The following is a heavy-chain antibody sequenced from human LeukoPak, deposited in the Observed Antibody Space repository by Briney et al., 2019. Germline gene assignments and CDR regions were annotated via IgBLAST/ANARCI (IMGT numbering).Heavy chain of an antibody. CDR1: GFTFKNYA. V-gene: IGHV3-23*01. D-gene: IGHD4-17*01. Sequence: AGGSLRLSCEASGFTFKNYAMTWVRQASGKGLEWVSSVKGTGANTYYADSVKGRFSISRDNSKNTLYLMLNSLSAEDTALYYCGRDPNGDYLGAFDFRGQGTMVTVSS. CDR2: VKGTGANT. J-gene: IGHJ3*01. CDR3: GRDPNGDYLGAFDF.